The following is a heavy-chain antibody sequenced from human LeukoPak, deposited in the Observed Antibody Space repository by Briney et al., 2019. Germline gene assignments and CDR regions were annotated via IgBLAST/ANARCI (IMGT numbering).Heavy chain of an antibody. CDR3: AKDRIASPPQGRFDP. CDR1: GFTFRSYA. Sequence: GGSLRLSCAASGFTFRSYAMNWVRQAPGKGLEWVSAISGSGDSTYYADSVKGRFTISRDNSQNTLYLQMNSLGAEDAAIYYCAKDRIASPPQGRFDPWGQGTLVTVSS. D-gene: IGHD6-6*01. J-gene: IGHJ5*02. V-gene: IGHV3-23*01. CDR2: ISGSGDST.